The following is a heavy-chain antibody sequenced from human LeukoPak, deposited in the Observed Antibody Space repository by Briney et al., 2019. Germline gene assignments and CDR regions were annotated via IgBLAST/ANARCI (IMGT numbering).Heavy chain of an antibody. CDR3: ATRALGIAVAGGPNWFDP. Sequence: ASVKVSCKASGGTFSSYAISWVRQAPGQGLEWMGGIIPIFGTANYAQKFQGRVTITAGESTSTAYMELSSLRSEDTAVYYCATRALGIAVAGGPNWFDPWGQGTLVTVSS. CDR1: GGTFSSYA. D-gene: IGHD6-19*01. V-gene: IGHV1-69*13. J-gene: IGHJ5*02. CDR2: IIPIFGTA.